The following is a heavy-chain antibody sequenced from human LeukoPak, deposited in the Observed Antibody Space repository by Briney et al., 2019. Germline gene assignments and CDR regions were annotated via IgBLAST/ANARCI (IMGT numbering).Heavy chain of an antibody. CDR2: IYTSGST. J-gene: IGHJ4*02. V-gene: IGHV4-61*02. Sequence: PSETLSLTCTVSGGSISSGSYYWSWIRQPAGKGLEWIGRIYTSGSTNYNPSLKSRVTISVDTSKNQFSLKLSSVTAADTAVYYCARGPYSSGWFDYWGQGTLVTVSS. D-gene: IGHD6-19*01. CDR1: GGSISSGSYY. CDR3: ARGPYSSGWFDY.